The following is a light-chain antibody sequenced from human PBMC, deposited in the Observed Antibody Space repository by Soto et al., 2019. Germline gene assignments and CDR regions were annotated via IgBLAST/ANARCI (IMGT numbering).Light chain of an antibody. CDR3: CSYAGSSTYLV. CDR1: SSDVGGYNY. Sequence: QSVLTQPRSVSGSPGQSVTISCTGTSSDVGGYNYVSWYQQHPGKAPKLMIYDVSKRPSGVPDRFSGSKSGNTASMTISGLQAEDEADYYCCSYAGSSTYLVFGGGTKLTVL. J-gene: IGLJ2*01. CDR2: DVS. V-gene: IGLV2-11*01.